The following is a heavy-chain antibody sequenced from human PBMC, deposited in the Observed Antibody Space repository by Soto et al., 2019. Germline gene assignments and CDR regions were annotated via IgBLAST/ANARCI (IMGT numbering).Heavy chain of an antibody. J-gene: IGHJ1*01. D-gene: IGHD2-2*01. CDR3: AVGYCSSTTCSREYFQH. CDR1: GYSISSGYY. V-gene: IGHV4-38-2*02. Sequence: SETLSLTCTVSGYSISSGYYWGWIRQPPGKGLEWIGTIYHSGSTFHNPSPKSRVTISVDTSKNQFSLKLRSVTAADTAVYYCAVGYCSSTTCSREYFQHWGQGTLVTVSS. CDR2: IYHSGST.